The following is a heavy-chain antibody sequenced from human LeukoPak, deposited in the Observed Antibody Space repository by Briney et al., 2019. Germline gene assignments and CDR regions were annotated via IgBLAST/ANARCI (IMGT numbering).Heavy chain of an antibody. D-gene: IGHD4-17*01. V-gene: IGHV3-30*03. CDR1: GFTFSSYG. CDR3: AIPHDYRKRPDY. J-gene: IGHJ4*02. Sequence: PGGSLRLSCAASGFTFSSYGMHWVRQAPGKGLEWVAVISYDGSNKYYADSVKGRFTISRDNSKNTLYLQMNSLRAEDTAVYYCAIPHDYRKRPDYWGQGTLVTVSS. CDR2: ISYDGSNK.